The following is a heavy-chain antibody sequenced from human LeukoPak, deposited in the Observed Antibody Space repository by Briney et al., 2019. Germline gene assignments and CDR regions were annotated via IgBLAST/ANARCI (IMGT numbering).Heavy chain of an antibody. CDR3: ARGNYHNYSSVFWYFDL. CDR1: GGSINSNY. V-gene: IGHV4-4*07. J-gene: IGHJ2*01. Sequence: SETLSLTCTVSGGSINSNYWSWIRQPAGKELEWIGRIYTSGSTNYNPSLKSRVTMSVDTSANQFSLKLSSVTAADTAMYYCARGNYHNYSSVFWYFDLWGRGTLVTVSS. D-gene: IGHD6-19*01. CDR2: IYTSGST.